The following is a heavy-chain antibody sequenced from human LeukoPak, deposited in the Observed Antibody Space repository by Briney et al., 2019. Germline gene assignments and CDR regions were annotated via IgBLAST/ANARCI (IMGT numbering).Heavy chain of an antibody. V-gene: IGHV3-23*01. D-gene: IGHD6-19*01. J-gene: IGHJ4*02. CDR2: FTGSGSST. Sequence: GGSLRLSCAASGFSFSSYAMSWVRQAPGKGLEWVSAFTGSGSSTFYADAVKGRFTISKDNSKNTLYLQMNSLRAEDTAVYYCAKRVSGWYLVDYWGQGALVTVSS. CDR1: GFSFSSYA. CDR3: AKRVSGWYLVDY.